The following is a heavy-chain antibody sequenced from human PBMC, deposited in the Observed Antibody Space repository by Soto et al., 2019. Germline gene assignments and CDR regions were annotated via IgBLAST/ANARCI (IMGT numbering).Heavy chain of an antibody. CDR1: EFSFSTYS. J-gene: IGHJ4*02. CDR3: AREGINNYNEYYFDS. D-gene: IGHD4-4*01. CDR2: ISGSGNYT. V-gene: IGHV3-21*01. Sequence: LRLSCAASEFSFSTYSMNWVREAPGKGLEWVSSISGSGNYTHYADFLRGRFTISRDNAKTSLYLQMNSLRAEDTAVYYCAREGINNYNEYYFDSWGQGTVVTVSS.